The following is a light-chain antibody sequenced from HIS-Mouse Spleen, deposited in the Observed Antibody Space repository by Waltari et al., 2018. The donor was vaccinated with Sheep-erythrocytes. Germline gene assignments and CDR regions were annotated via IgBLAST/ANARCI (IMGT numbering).Light chain of an antibody. CDR3: QQRSNWPPIT. CDR1: QSVSSY. CDR2: DAS. V-gene: IGKV3-11*01. J-gene: IGKJ5*01. Sequence: EIVLTQSPATLSLSPGERATLSCRASQSVSSYLAWYQQKPGQAPRLLIYDASNRATGIQARFSGSGSGTDFTLTISGLEPEDFAVYYCQQRSNWPPITFGQGTRLEIK.